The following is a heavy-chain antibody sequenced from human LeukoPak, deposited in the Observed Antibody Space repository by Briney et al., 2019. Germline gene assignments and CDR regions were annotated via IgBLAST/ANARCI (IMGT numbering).Heavy chain of an antibody. CDR2: ISTDGTTT. J-gene: IGHJ4*02. CDR3: ARDRQGYYDSSGYFLTYFDY. Sequence: GGSLRLSCAVSGFTFSSYWLHWVRQAPGKGLVWVSRISTDGTTTTYADSVKGRFTISRDNAKNTLYLQMNSLRAEDTAVYYCARDRQGYYDSSGYFLTYFDYWGQGTLVTVSS. V-gene: IGHV3-74*01. D-gene: IGHD3-22*01. CDR1: GFTFSSYW.